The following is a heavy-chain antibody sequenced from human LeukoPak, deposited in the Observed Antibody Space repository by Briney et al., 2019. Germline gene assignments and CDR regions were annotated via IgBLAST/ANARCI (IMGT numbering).Heavy chain of an antibody. V-gene: IGHV4-34*01. CDR3: ASRSYDILTGTYYYYGMDV. Sequence: ASETLSLTCAVYGWPFSGYYWRWIRQPPGKGLEWIGEINHSGSTNYNPSLKSRVTISVDTSKNQYSLKLSPVTAADTAVYYCASRSYDILTGTYYYYGMDVWGQGTTVTVSS. J-gene: IGHJ6*02. CDR1: GWPFSGYY. CDR2: INHSGST. D-gene: IGHD3-9*01.